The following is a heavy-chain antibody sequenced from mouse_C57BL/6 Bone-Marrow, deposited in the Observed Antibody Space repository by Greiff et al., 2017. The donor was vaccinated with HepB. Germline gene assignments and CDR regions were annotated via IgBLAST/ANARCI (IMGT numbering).Heavy chain of an antibody. CDR2: ISYDGSN. J-gene: IGHJ1*03. V-gene: IGHV3-6*01. Sequence: VQLKESGPGLVKPSQSLSLTCSVTGYSITSGYYWNWIRQFPGNKLEWMGYISYDGSNNYNPSLKNRISITRDTSKNQFFLKLNSVTTEDTATYYCASTTVVPWYFDVWGTGTTVTVSS. CDR1: GYSITSGYY. D-gene: IGHD1-1*01. CDR3: ASTTVVPWYFDV.